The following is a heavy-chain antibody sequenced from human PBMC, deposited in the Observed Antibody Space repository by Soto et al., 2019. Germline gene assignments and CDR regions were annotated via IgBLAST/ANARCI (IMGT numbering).Heavy chain of an antibody. Sequence: ASVKVSCKASGCTFSGFYMHWVRQAPGQGLEWMGWINPNSGGTKSAEKFQGRVTMTRDTSISTAYMELSRLTSDYTAAYYCASAAVTGTAGLDFWGQGTQVTVSS. CDR3: ASAAVTGTAGLDF. CDR2: INPNSGGT. CDR1: GCTFSGFY. D-gene: IGHD6-19*01. J-gene: IGHJ4*02. V-gene: IGHV1-2*02.